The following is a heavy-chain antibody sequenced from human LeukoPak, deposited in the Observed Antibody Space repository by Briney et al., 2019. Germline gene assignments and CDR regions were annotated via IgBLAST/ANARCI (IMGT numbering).Heavy chain of an antibody. D-gene: IGHD3-10*01. CDR1: GYIFTSYG. CDR2: ISAYNGNT. CDR3: ARVLGITMVRGVIGHGLIDY. V-gene: IGHV1-18*04. Sequence: ASVKVSCKASGYIFTSYGISWVRQAPGQGLEWMGWISAYNGNTNYAQKLQGRVTMTTDTSTSTAYMELRSLRSDDTAVYYCARVLGITMVRGVIGHGLIDYWGQGTLVTVSS. J-gene: IGHJ4*02.